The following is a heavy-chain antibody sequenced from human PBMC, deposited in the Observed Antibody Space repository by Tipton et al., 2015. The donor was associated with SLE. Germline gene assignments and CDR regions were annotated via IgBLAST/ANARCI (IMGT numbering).Heavy chain of an antibody. V-gene: IGHV1-46*01. CDR2: IHPGSGTT. Sequence: QLVQSGAEVKKPGASVRLSCKASVNAFTTYYMHWVRQAPGQGLEWMGVIHPGSGTTTYAQKFQGRVTMTRDTSASTIYMELSSLRSEDTALYYCARDKYAFDIWSQGTRVTVSS. CDR1: VNAFTTYY. J-gene: IGHJ3*02. CDR3: ARDKYAFDI.